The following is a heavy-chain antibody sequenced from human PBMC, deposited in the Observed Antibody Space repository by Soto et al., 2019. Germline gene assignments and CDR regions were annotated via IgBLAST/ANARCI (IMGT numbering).Heavy chain of an antibody. J-gene: IGHJ4*02. D-gene: IGHD3-22*01. CDR3: VRGGGYDSSGPHWYYFDY. V-gene: IGHV4-30-4*01. CDR2: IYYSGST. Sequence: SETLSLTCTVSGGSISSGDYYWSWIRQPPGKGLEWIGYIYYSGSTYYNPSLKSRVTISVDTSKNQFSLKLSSVTAADTAVYYCVRGGGYDSSGPHWYYFDYWGQGTLVTVSS. CDR1: GGSISSGDYY.